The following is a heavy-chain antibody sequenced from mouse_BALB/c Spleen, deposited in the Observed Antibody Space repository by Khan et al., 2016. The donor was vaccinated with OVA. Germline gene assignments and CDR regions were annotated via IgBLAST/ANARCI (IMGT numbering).Heavy chain of an antibody. V-gene: IGHV1-9*01. Sequence: VQLQQSGAELMKPGASVKISCKATGYTFSSYWIEWVKQRPGHGLEWIGEILPRSGTTNYNEKFKGKATFTADTSSNTAYMQLSSLTSEDSAFYYCASTARSYYYSMDYWGQGTSVTVSS. D-gene: IGHD3-1*01. CDR2: ILPRSGTT. CDR3: ASTARSYYYSMDY. CDR1: GYTFSSYW. J-gene: IGHJ4*01.